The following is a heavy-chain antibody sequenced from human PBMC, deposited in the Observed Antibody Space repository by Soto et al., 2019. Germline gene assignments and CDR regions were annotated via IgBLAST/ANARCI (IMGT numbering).Heavy chain of an antibody. CDR2: IYNSGST. Sequence: PSETLSLTCAVSGYSISSGYYWGWIRQPPGKGLEWIGSIYNSGSTYYNPSLKSRVSISVDTSKNQFSLRLSSVTAADTAMYYCARRHSSSWYGLDYWGQGTLVTVSS. CDR3: ARRHSSSWYGLDY. CDR1: GYSISSGYY. V-gene: IGHV4-38-2*01. J-gene: IGHJ4*02. D-gene: IGHD6-13*01.